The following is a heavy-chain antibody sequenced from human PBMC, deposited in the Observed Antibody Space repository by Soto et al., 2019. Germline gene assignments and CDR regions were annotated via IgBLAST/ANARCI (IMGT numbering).Heavy chain of an antibody. CDR3: ARDAEGVPDYGDHGYYYGMDV. J-gene: IGHJ6*02. CDR2: IYYSGST. V-gene: IGHV4-59*01. D-gene: IGHD4-17*01. Sequence: SETLSLTCTVSGGSISSYYWSWIRQPPGKGLEWIGYIYYSGSTNYNPSLKSRVTISVDTSKNQFSLKLSSVTAADTAVYYCARDAEGVPDYGDHGYYYGMDVWGQGTTVTVSS. CDR1: GGSISSYY.